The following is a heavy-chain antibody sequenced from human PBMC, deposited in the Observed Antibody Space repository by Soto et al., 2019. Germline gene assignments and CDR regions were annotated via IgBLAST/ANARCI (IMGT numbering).Heavy chain of an antibody. J-gene: IGHJ5*02. CDR3: AKDDRSLWFGEGWFDP. CDR2: INGRGDST. CDR1: GFTFSSYA. D-gene: IGHD3-10*01. Sequence: EVQLLESGGGLVQPGGSLRLSCAASGFTFSSYALSWVRQAPGKGLEWVSGINGRGDSTYYADSVKGRFTISRDNSKNTLYLQMNNLRAEDTAVYHCAKDDRSLWFGEGWFDPWGQGTLVTVSS. V-gene: IGHV3-23*01.